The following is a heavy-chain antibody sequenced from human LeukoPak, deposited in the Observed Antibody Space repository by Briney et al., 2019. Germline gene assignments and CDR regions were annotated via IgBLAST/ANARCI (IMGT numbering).Heavy chain of an antibody. CDR1: GYSVTTYW. V-gene: IGHV5-51*01. Sequence: GESLKISCKGSGYSVTTYWIGWVRQMPGKGLEWMGIIYPGDSDTRYSPSFQGQVTISADKSINTSYLQWSSLKASDTAMYYCARHPSSGYQNHFDSWGQGTLVTVSS. CDR2: IYPGDSDT. J-gene: IGHJ5*01. D-gene: IGHD3-22*01. CDR3: ARHPSSGYQNHFDS.